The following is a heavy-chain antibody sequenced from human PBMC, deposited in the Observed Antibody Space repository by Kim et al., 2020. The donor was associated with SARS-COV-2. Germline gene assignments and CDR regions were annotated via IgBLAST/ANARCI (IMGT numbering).Heavy chain of an antibody. CDR2: IYPGDSDT. CDR3: ARQRIHYYYYYGMDV. Sequence: GESLQISCKGSGSSFTSYWIGWVRQMPGKGLEWMGIIYPGDSDTRYSPSFQGQVTISADKSISTAYLQWSSLKASDTAMYYCARQRIHYYYYYGMDVWGQGTTVTVSS. J-gene: IGHJ6*02. V-gene: IGHV5-51*01. CDR1: GSSFTSYW.